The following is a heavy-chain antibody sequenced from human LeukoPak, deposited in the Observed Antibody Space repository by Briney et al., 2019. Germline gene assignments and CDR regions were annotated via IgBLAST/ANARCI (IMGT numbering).Heavy chain of an antibody. CDR3: ATFTMVRGVLIAPHGFDP. J-gene: IGHJ5*02. V-gene: IGHV1-24*01. Sequence: ASVKVSCKVSGYTLTELSMHWVRQAPGKGLEWMGGFDPEDGETIYAQKFQGRVTVTEDTSTDTAYMELSSLRSEDTAVYYCATFTMVRGVLIAPHGFDPWGQGTLVTVSP. CDR1: GYTLTELS. CDR2: FDPEDGET. D-gene: IGHD3-10*01.